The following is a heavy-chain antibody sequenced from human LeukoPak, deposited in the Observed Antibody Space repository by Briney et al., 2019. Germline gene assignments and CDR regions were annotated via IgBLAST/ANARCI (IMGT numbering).Heavy chain of an antibody. J-gene: IGHJ4*02. CDR2: IYTSGST. CDR1: GVSISSYY. D-gene: IGHD6-19*01. Sequence: KPSETLSLTCTVSGVSISSYYWSWIRQPAGKGLEWIGRIYTSGSTNYNPSLKSRVTISVDKSKNQFSLKLSSVTAADTAVYYCARGPPYSSGWHWGHPFDYWGQGTLVTVSS. V-gene: IGHV4-4*07. CDR3: ARGPPYSSGWHWGHPFDY.